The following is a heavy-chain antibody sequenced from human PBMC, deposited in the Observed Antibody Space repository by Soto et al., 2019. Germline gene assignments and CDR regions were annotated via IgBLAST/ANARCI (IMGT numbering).Heavy chain of an antibody. V-gene: IGHV1-69*13. J-gene: IGHJ6*02. CDR3: ARDSITMVRGVIIGPLDV. CDR1: GGTFSSYA. D-gene: IGHD3-10*01. CDR2: IIPIFGTA. Sequence: SVKVSCKASGGTFSSYAISWVRQAPGQGLEWMGGIIPIFGTANYAQKFQGRVTITADESTSTAYMELSSLRSEDTAVYYCARDSITMVRGVIIGPLDVWGQGTTVTVSS.